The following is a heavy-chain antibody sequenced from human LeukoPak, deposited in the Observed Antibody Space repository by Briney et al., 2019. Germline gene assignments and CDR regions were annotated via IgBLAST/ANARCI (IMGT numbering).Heavy chain of an antibody. Sequence: SETLSLTCTVSGGSISSGSYYWRWIRQPAGKRLEWIGRIYTSGSTNYNPSLKSRVTISVDTSKNQFSLKLSSVTAADTAVYYCAREGPATAIREIWFDPWGQGTLVTVSS. J-gene: IGHJ5*02. CDR1: GGSISSGSYY. D-gene: IGHD2-21*02. V-gene: IGHV4-61*02. CDR2: IYTSGST. CDR3: AREGPATAIREIWFDP.